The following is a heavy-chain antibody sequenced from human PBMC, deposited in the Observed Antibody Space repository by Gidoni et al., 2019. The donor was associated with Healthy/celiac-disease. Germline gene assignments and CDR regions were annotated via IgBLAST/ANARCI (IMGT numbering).Heavy chain of an antibody. CDR1: GYTLTELS. CDR3: ATELGYSSSRTYYYYYGMDV. Sequence: QVQLVQSGAEVKKPGASVKVSCKVSGYTLTELSMHWVRQAPGKGLEWMGGFDPEDGETIYAQKFQGRVTMTEDTSTDTAYMELSSLRSEDTAVYYCATELGYSSSRTYYYYYGMDVWGQGTTVTVSS. J-gene: IGHJ6*02. D-gene: IGHD6-13*01. CDR2: FDPEDGET. V-gene: IGHV1-24*01.